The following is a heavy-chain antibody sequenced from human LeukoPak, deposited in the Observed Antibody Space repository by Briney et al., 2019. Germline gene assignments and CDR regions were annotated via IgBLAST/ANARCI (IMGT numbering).Heavy chain of an antibody. CDR3: ARGGGSSWFFRAVLYFDY. CDR2: IYYSGST. D-gene: IGHD6-13*01. V-gene: IGHV4-59*01. J-gene: IGHJ4*02. Sequence: SETLSLTCTVSGGSISSYYWSWIRQPPGKGLEWLGYIYYSGSTNYNPSLKSRVTISVDTSKDQFSLKLSSVTAADTAVYYCARGGGSSWFFRAVLYFDYWGQGTLVTVSS. CDR1: GGSISSYY.